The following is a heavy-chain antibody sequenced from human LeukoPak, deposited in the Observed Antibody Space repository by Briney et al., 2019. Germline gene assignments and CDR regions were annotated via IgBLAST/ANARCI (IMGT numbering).Heavy chain of an antibody. D-gene: IGHD6-13*01. V-gene: IGHV3-21*01. CDR3: ARDPSVAAAASPPPNY. J-gene: IGHJ4*02. CDR2: ISSGSSYI. CDR1: GFTFSSYS. Sequence: SGGSLRLSCAASGFTFSSYSMNWVRQAPGKGLEWVSSISSGSSYIYYADSVKGRFTISRDNAKNSLYLQMNSLRAEDTAVYYCARDPSVAAAASPPPNYWGQGTLVTVSS.